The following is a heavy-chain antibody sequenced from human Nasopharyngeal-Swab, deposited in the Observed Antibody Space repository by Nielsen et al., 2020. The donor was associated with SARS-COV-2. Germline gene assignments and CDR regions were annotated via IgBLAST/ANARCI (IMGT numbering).Heavy chain of an antibody. J-gene: IGHJ4*02. CDR1: GYTFTRSG. Sequence: ASVKVSCKASGYTFTRSGIRWFLPSPFLVLALLGWISAYNGNTNYAQKLQGRVTMTTDTSTSTAYMELRSLRSDDTAVYYCAREDGIAAAGTDYWGQGTLVTVSS. V-gene: IGHV1-18*01. CDR2: ISAYNGNT. CDR3: AREDGIAAAGTDY. D-gene: IGHD6-13*01.